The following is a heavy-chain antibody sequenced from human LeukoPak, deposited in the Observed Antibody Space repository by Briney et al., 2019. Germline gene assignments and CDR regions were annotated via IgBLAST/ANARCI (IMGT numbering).Heavy chain of an antibody. D-gene: IGHD3-22*01. J-gene: IGHJ5*02. CDR2: IIPIFGTA. CDR3: ANNYYDSSGYYSA. V-gene: IGHV1-69*05. CDR1: GGTFSSYA. Sequence: SVKVSCKASGGTFSSYAISWVRQAPGQGLEWMGRIIPIFGTANYAQKFQGRVTITTDESTSTAYMELSSLRSEDTAVYYCANNYYDSSGYYSAWGQGTLATVSS.